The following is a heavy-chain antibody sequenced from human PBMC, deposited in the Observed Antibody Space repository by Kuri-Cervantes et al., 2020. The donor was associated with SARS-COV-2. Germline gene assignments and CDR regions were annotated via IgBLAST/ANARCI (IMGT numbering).Heavy chain of an antibody. D-gene: IGHD1-26*01. CDR3: AKARHRSEWELSDY. J-gene: IGHJ4*02. Sequence: GGSLRLSCAASGFTFSSYAMSWVRQAPGKGLEWVSAISGSGGSTHYADSVKGRFTISRDNSKNTLYLQMNSLRAEDTAVYYCAKARHRSEWELSDYWGQGTLVTVSS. V-gene: IGHV3-23*01. CDR2: ISGSGGST. CDR1: GFTFSSYA.